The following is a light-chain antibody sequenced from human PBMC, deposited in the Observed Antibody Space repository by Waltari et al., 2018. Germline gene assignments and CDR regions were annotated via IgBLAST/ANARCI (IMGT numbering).Light chain of an antibody. V-gene: IGKV3-15*01. CDR1: QGVGNR. J-gene: IGKJ5*01. CDR3: QQYNNWPPKIT. CDR2: GAT. Sequence: EIVMTQSPATLSMSPGESATLSCRASQGVGNRLAWYQQKPGQSPRLRIYGATTRATGIPARVSVSGSGTEFTLTISSLQSEDFALYCCQQYNNWPPKITFGQGTRLEIK.